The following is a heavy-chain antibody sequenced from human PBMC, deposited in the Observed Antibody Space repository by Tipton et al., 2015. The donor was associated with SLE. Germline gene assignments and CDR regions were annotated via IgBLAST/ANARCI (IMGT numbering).Heavy chain of an antibody. V-gene: IGHV4-59*01. CDR3: ARDDDNGFDY. Sequence: TLSLTCIVSGGSISSDYWSWIRQPPGKGLEWIGYFDYSGSTNYNPSLKSRVTISAGTSKNQFSLNLNSVTAADTAVYYCARDDDNGFDYWGQGTLVTVSS. CDR1: GGSISSDY. CDR2: FDYSGST. J-gene: IGHJ4*02. D-gene: IGHD2-8*01.